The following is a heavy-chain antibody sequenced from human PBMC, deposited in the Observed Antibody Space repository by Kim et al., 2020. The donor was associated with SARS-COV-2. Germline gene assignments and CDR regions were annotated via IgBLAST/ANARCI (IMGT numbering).Heavy chain of an antibody. Sequence: ASVKVSCKTSGYTFSVSYIHWLRQAPGQGLEWMGAMNPNSAASTFARKFQGRVTMTRDTSINTAYMEVTNLGSDDTATYFCAREQWSRSAWWFDPWGQGTLVSVSS. CDR3: AREQWSRSAWWFDP. D-gene: IGHD1-26*01. V-gene: IGHV1-2*02. CDR2: MNPNSAAS. CDR1: GYTFSVSY. J-gene: IGHJ5*02.